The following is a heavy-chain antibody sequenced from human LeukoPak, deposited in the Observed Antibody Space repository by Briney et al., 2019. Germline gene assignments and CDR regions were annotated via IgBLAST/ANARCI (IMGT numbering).Heavy chain of an antibody. CDR3: AHSSPAETYYYGSGRPFHFDY. D-gene: IGHD3-10*01. CDR1: GFSLSTSGVG. V-gene: IGHV2-5*02. CDR2: IYWDDDK. Sequence: ASGPTLVNPTQTLTLTCTFSGFSLSTSGVGVGWIRQPPGKALEWLALIYWDDDKRYSPSLKSRLTITKDTSKNQVVLTMTNMDPVDTATYYCAHSSPAETYYYGSGRPFHFDYWGQGTLVTVSS. J-gene: IGHJ4*02.